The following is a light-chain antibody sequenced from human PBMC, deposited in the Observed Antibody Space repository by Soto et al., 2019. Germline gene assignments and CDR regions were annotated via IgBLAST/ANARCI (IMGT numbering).Light chain of an antibody. J-gene: IGKJ1*01. CDR3: QQYGSSQTWT. CDR2: GAS. Sequence: LSQSPGTVSLSPGERATLSCRASQSVSSNLLAWYQEKPGQAPRLLIYGASTRATGIPDRFSGSGSGTDFTLTISRLEPEDFAVYYCQQYGSSQTWTFGQGT. V-gene: IGKV3-20*01. CDR1: QSVSSNL.